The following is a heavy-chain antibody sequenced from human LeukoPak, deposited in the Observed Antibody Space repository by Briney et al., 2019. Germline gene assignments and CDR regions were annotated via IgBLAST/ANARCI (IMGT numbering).Heavy chain of an antibody. J-gene: IGHJ6*03. D-gene: IGHD4-17*01. CDR2: IRYDGSNK. V-gene: IGHV3-30*02. CDR3: AKDYGDSAVYYYYYMDV. CDR1: RFTFSNYW. Sequence: LSGGSLRLSCVASRFTFSNYWMTWVRQAPGKGREWVAFIRYDGSNKYYADSVKGRFTISRDNSKNTLYLQMNSLRAEDTAVYCCAKDYGDSAVYYYYYMDVWGKGTTVTISS.